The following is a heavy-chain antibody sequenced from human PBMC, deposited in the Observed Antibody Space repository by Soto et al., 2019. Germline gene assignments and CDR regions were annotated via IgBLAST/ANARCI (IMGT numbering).Heavy chain of an antibody. J-gene: IGHJ3*02. CDR2: ISGSGGST. CDR1: GFTFSSYA. Sequence: GGSLRLSCAASGFTFSSYAMSWVRQAPGKGLEWVSAISGSGGSTYYADSVKGRFTISRDNSKNTLYLQMNSLRAEDTAVYYCAKDRGRGLANYYDSSGYPRAFDIWGQGTMVTVSS. D-gene: IGHD3-22*01. CDR3: AKDRGRGLANYYDSSGYPRAFDI. V-gene: IGHV3-23*01.